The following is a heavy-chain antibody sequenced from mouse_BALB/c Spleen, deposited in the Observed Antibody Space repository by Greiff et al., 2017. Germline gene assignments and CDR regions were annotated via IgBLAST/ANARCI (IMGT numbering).Heavy chain of an antibody. J-gene: IGHJ3*01. CDR1: GFTFTDYY. V-gene: IGHV7-3*02. CDR3: ARETSITTVVGRFAY. D-gene: IGHD1-1*01. Sequence: EVQVVESGGGLVQPGGSLRLSCATSGFTFTDYYMSWVRQPPGKALEWLGFIRNKANGYTTEYSASVKGRFTISRDNSQSILYLQMNTLRAEDSATYYCARETSITTVVGRFAYWGQGTLVTVSA. CDR2: IRNKANGYTT.